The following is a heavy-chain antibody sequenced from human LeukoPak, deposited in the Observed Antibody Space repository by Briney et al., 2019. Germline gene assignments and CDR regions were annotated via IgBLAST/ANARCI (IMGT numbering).Heavy chain of an antibody. CDR2: FDPEDGAP. CDR3: ATYCGGSCYHN. J-gene: IGHJ4*02. CDR1: GYTLTELS. V-gene: IGHV1-24*01. Sequence: GASVNVSCKVSGYTLTELSMHWGRQAPGKGLGWLGGFDPEDGAPSYSQKFHGRVTMNEDTSTDTDYMELRSLSSEDTAVYYCATYCGGSCYHNWGKGTLVTVSS. D-gene: IGHD2-15*01.